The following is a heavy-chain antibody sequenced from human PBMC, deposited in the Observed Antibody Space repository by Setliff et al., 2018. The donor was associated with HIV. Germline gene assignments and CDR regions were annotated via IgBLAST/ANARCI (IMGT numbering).Heavy chain of an antibody. CDR1: GFTFSNAW. CDR2: IKSKTDGGTT. D-gene: IGHD5-12*01. V-gene: IGHV3-15*01. CDR3: TTEKRGSGAYNFDH. Sequence: GSLRLSCAASGFTFSNAWMSWVRQAPGKGLEWVGRIKSKTDGGTTDYSAPVKGRFTISRDDSKNTLYLVMNGLKTEDTALYYCTTEKRGSGAYNFDHWGQGTLVTVSS. J-gene: IGHJ4*02.